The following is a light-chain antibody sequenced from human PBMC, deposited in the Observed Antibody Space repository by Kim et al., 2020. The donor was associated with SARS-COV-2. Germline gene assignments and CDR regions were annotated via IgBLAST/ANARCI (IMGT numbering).Light chain of an antibody. CDR3: QQYGNAPDT. CDR2: GAS. Sequence: PGESAPLSCRASQSVRGSYLAWYQQQKPGQAPRLLIYGASSRATGIPDRFSGSGSGTDFTLTISRLEPEDFAVYYCQQYGNAPDTFGQGTRLEIK. V-gene: IGKV3-20*01. J-gene: IGKJ5*01. CDR1: QSVRGSY.